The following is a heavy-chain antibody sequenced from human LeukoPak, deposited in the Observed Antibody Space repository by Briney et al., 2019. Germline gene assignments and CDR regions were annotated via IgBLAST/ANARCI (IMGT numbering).Heavy chain of an antibody. CDR1: GYTLTELS. Sequence: ASVKVSCKVSGYTLTELSMHWVRQAPGKGLEWMGGLDPEAGGRIYAQKFQGRVALTEDTSADTAYMELSSLKSEDTAVYYCATAPIAKAAAGPNYWGQGTLVTVSS. J-gene: IGHJ4*02. CDR2: LDPEAGGR. V-gene: IGHV1-24*01. D-gene: IGHD6-13*01. CDR3: ATAPIAKAAAGPNY.